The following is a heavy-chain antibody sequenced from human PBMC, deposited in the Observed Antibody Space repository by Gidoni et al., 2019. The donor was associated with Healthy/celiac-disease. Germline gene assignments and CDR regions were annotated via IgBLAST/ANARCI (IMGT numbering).Heavy chain of an antibody. D-gene: IGHD5-12*01. CDR3: ARVGDGYNLNY. CDR2: IYDSGST. CDR1: GGSISSYY. J-gene: IGHJ4*02. Sequence: QVQLQESGPGLVKPSETLSLTCTVSGGSISSYYWSWIRQPPGKGLEWIGYIYDSGSTNYNPSLKSRVTISVDTAKNQFSLKLSSVTAADTAVYYCARVGDGYNLNYWGPGTLVTVSS. V-gene: IGHV4-59*01.